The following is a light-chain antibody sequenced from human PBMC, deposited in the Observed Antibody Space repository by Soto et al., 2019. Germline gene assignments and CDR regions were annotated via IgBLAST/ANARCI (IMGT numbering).Light chain of an antibody. CDR1: QSISSN. V-gene: IGKV3-15*01. CDR2: DAS. J-gene: IGKJ4*01. CDR3: QQYNDWPPIT. Sequence: IVLTQSPGTPSLSPLELATLCFMASQSISSNLAWYQQKPGQAPRLVIFDASTRATGIPDRFTGRGSGTEFTLTISSLQSEDSAVYFCQQYNDWPPITFGGGTKVDIK.